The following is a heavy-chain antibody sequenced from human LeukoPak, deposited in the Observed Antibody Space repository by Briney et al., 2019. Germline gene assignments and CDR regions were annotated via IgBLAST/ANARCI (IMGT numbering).Heavy chain of an antibody. J-gene: IGHJ5*02. CDR1: GDSISSGSFL. CDR3: ARWVGNRNWFDP. D-gene: IGHD1-26*01. Sequence: PSETLSLTCTVSGDSISSGSFLWGCIRQSPGKGLEWIGSISYSGSTYYNPSLKSRVTVSIDTSKNQFSLKMTSVTAADTAVYYCARWVGNRNWFDPWGQRTLVTISS. V-gene: IGHV4-39*07. CDR2: ISYSGST.